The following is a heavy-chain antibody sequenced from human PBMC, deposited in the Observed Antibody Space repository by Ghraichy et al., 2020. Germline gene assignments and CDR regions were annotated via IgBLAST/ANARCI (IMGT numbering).Heavy chain of an antibody. J-gene: IGHJ3*02. Sequence: SETLSLTCTVSGGSISSYYWSWIRQPPRKGLEWIGYIYYSGSTNYNPSLKSRVTISVDTSKNQFSLKLSSVTAADTAVYYCARVPAPSSSWRDDAFDIWGQGTMVTVSS. CDR2: IYYSGST. D-gene: IGHD6-13*01. CDR3: ARVPAPSSSWRDDAFDI. V-gene: IGHV4-59*01. CDR1: GGSISSYY.